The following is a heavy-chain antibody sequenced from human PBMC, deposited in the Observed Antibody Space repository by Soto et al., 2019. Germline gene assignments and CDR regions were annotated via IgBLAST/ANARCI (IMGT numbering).Heavy chain of an antibody. CDR2: IYYSGST. CDR1: GDSITSTDYY. J-gene: IGHJ5*02. Sequence: KTSETLSLTCTATGDSITSTDYYWGWIRQPPGKGLEWVASIYYSGSTYHNPSLKSRVTISVDTSKNQFSLKVTSVTAADTAVYYCARHWRTGYSTVFGVVMGWFDPWGQGTLVTVSS. CDR3: ARHWRTGYSTVFGVVMGWFDP. V-gene: IGHV4-39*01. D-gene: IGHD3-3*01.